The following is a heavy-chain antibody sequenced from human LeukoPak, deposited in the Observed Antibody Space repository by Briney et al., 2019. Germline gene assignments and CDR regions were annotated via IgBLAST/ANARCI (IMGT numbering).Heavy chain of an antibody. V-gene: IGHV4-4*07. Sequence: PSETLSLTCTVSGGSISSYYWSWIRQPAGKGLEWIGRIYTSGSTNYNPSLKSRVTMSVDTSKNQFSLKLSSVTAADTAVYYCARAALEGVSAYYFDYWGQGTLVTVSS. J-gene: IGHJ4*02. CDR1: GGSISSYY. CDR3: ARAALEGVSAYYFDY. D-gene: IGHD3-22*01. CDR2: IYTSGST.